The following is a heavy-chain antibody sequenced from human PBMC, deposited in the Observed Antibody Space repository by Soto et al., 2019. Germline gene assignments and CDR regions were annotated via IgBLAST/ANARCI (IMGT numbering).Heavy chain of an antibody. CDR1: GYTFTSYA. CDR3: ARDRGGIAVAGDYYYYGMDV. V-gene: IGHV1-3*01. J-gene: IGHJ6*02. CDR2: INAGNGNT. Sequence: QVQLVQSGAEVKKPGASVKVSCKASGYTFTSYAMHWVRQAPGQRLEWMGWINAGNGNTKYSQKFQGRVTITADESTSTAYMELSSLRSEDTAVYYCARDRGGIAVAGDYYYYGMDVWGRGTTVTVSS. D-gene: IGHD6-19*01.